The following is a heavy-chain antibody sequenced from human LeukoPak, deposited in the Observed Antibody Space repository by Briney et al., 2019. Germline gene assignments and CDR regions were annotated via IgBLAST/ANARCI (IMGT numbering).Heavy chain of an antibody. CDR1: GGSFTNYA. D-gene: IGHD2-2*01. CDR3: ARVKESAPVAAAIPYFFDR. V-gene: IGHV1-69*13. J-gene: IGHJ4*02. Sequence: SVKVSCKASGGSFTNYAVSWLRQAPGHGLEWMGAIVPMFTTSDYAQKFRDRVTITADESTSTVYMDLRRLTYEDTAIYYCARVKESAPVAAAIPYFFDRWGQGTLVTVSS. CDR2: IVPMFTTS.